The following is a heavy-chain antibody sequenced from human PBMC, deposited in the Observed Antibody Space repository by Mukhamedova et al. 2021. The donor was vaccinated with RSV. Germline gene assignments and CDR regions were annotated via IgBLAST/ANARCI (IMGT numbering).Heavy chain of an antibody. CDR2: IYYSGST. CDR3: ARGEGWFDP. J-gene: IGHJ5*02. Sequence: EWIGYIYYSGSTNYNPSLKSRVTISVDTSKNQFSLKLSSVTAADTAVYYCARGEGWFDPWGQGTLVTVSS. V-gene: IGHV4-59*09.